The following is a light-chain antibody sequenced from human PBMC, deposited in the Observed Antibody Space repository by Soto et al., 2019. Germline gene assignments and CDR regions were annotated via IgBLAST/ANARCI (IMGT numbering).Light chain of an antibody. CDR2: GVS. J-gene: IGKJ1*01. CDR3: QQYSISST. V-gene: IGKV3-20*01. Sequence: EIVLTQSPATLSLSPGERATLSCRASQRVSSSSLAWYQHKPGQSPRLLIFGVSSRATDIPDRFSGSGSGTDFTLTINRLEPEDFAVYFCQQYSISSTFGQGTRWIS. CDR1: QRVSSSS.